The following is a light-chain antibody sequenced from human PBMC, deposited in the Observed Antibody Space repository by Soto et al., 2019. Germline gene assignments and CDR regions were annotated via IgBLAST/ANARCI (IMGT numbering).Light chain of an antibody. CDR3: SSYTSSYTYV. J-gene: IGLJ1*01. Sequence: QSALTQPASVSGSPRQSITISCTGTSSDVGGYIYVSWYQQHPGKVPKLIIYDVSNRPSGVSNRFSGSKSGNTASLTISGLQAEDEADYYCSSYTSSYTYVFGSGTKVTVL. CDR2: DVS. CDR1: SSDVGGYIY. V-gene: IGLV2-14*01.